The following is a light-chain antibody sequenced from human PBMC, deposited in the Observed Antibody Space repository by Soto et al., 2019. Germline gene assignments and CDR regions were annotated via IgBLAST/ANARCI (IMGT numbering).Light chain of an antibody. J-gene: IGKJ1*01. CDR1: QRVGSD. CDR2: AAS. CDR3: QQYDDWPPT. Sequence: EIELTQSPATLSVSPGERATLSCRASQRVGSDLAWYQQKPGQAPRLLIYAASTRASGIPARFSGSGSGTEFTLTMSSLQSEDFAVYYCQQYDDWPPTFGQGTKVEVK. V-gene: IGKV3-15*01.